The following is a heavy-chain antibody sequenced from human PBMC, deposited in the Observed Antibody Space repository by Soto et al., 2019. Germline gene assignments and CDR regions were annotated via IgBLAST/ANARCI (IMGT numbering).Heavy chain of an antibody. J-gene: IGHJ4*02. V-gene: IGHV3-23*01. CDR2: ISGSGGST. D-gene: IGHD6-19*01. CDR3: AKEGSRGWYYFDC. Sequence: EVQLLESGGGLVQPGGSLRLSCAASGFTFSSYAMSWVRQAPGTGLEWVSTISGSGGSTYYAYSVKGRFTISRDNSKNTLHLQLNSLRAEDTAGYYCAKEGSRGWYYFDCWGQGTLATVSS. CDR1: GFTFSSYA.